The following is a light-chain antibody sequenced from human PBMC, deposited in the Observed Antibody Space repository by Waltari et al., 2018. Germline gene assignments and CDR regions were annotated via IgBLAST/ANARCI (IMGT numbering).Light chain of an antibody. Sequence: QSALTQPPSASGSPGQSVTISCTGTSSDVGGYNFVSCYQHHPGKAPRLIIYEVSERPSGVPDRFSGSKSGNTASLTVSGLQAEDEADYYCSSYVANNNPVFGGGTKLTVL. CDR2: EVS. CDR1: SSDVGGYNF. CDR3: SSYVANNNPV. J-gene: IGLJ2*01. V-gene: IGLV2-8*01.